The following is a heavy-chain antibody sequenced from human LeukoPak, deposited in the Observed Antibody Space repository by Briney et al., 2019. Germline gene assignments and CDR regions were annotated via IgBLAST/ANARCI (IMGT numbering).Heavy chain of an antibody. Sequence: GGSLRLSCAASGFPFSSYWMTWVGQTPGKGLEWVANIKHDGSDAYYADSVSGRLTVSRENAKNSLYMEMNSLRAEGTAVYYCVKGGWIHILDCWGQGTLVTVSP. CDR2: IKHDGSDA. CDR1: GFPFSSYW. J-gene: IGHJ4*02. V-gene: IGHV3-7*01. D-gene: IGHD5-18*01. CDR3: VKGGWIHILDC.